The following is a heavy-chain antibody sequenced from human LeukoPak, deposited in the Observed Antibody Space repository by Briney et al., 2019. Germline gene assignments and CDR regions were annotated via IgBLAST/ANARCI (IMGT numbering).Heavy chain of an antibody. J-gene: IGHJ4*02. CDR2: ISSSSSYT. CDR1: GFTFSSYS. CDR3: ARVEWELLGLRF. Sequence: GGFLRLSCAASGFTFSSYSMNWVRQAPGKGLEWVSSISSSSSYTYYADSVKGRFTISRDNAKNSLYLQMNSLRAEDTAVYYCARVEWELLGLRFWGQGTLVTVSS. V-gene: IGHV3-21*01. D-gene: IGHD1-26*01.